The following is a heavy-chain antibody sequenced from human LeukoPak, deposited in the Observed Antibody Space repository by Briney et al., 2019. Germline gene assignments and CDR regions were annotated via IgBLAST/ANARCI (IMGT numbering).Heavy chain of an antibody. CDR3: AREHTVWGSYRYHFDY. V-gene: IGHV4-38-2*02. D-gene: IGHD3-16*02. CDR1: GGSISSYY. Sequence: ASETLSLTCTVSGGSISSYYWGWIRQPPGKGLEWIGSIYHSGSTYYNPSLKSRVTISVDTSKNQFSLKLSSVTAADTAVYYCAREHTVWGSYRYHFDYWGQGTLVTVSS. CDR2: IYHSGST. J-gene: IGHJ4*02.